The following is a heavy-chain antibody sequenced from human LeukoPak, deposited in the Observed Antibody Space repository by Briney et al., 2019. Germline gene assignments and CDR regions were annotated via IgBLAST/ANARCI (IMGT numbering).Heavy chain of an antibody. CDR3: ARESFSGSYAADDAFDI. J-gene: IGHJ3*02. D-gene: IGHD1-26*01. Sequence: ASVKVSCKASGYRFNSYGISRVQQAPGQGLEWMGWISAYNGNTKYAQKLQGRVTMTTDTSTSTAYMEVRSLRSDDTAVYYCARESFSGSYAADDAFDIWGQGTMVTVSS. CDR1: GYRFNSYG. V-gene: IGHV1-18*01. CDR2: ISAYNGNT.